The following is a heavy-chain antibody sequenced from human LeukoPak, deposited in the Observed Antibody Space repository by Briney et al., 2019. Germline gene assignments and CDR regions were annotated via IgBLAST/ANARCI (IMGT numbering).Heavy chain of an antibody. J-gene: IGHJ4*02. CDR2: IWYDGSNK. CDR3: AREWFGEALDY. V-gene: IGHV3-33*01. Sequence: GGSLRLSCAASGFTFSSFGMHWVRHAPGKGLEWVAVIWYDGSNKYYADSVKGRFTVSRDNSKNTLYLQMNSLRAEDTAVYYCAREWFGEALDYWGQGTLVTVSS. D-gene: IGHD3-10*01. CDR1: GFTFSSFG.